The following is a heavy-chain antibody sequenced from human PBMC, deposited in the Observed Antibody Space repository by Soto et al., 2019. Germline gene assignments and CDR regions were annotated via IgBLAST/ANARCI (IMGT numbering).Heavy chain of an antibody. CDR3: AGYNWNSQNY. Sequence: GGSLRLSCAASGFTFSRYWTHWVRQAPGKGLVWVSRIKPDGSWTVHADSVKGRFTISRDNAKSMVYLQMNSLRVEDTAVYYCAGYNWNSQNYWGHGTLVTVSS. CDR1: GFTFSRYW. J-gene: IGHJ4*01. V-gene: IGHV3-74*01. D-gene: IGHD1-20*01. CDR2: IKPDGSWT.